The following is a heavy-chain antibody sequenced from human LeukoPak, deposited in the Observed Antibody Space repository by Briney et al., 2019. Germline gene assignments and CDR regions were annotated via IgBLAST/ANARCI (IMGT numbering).Heavy chain of an antibody. D-gene: IGHD4-23*01. CDR2: INHSGST. V-gene: IGHV4-34*01. Sequence: PSETLSLTCTVSGGSISSYYWSWIRQPPGKGLEWIGEINHSGSTNYNPSLKSRVTISVDTSKNQFSLKLSSVTAADTAVYYCARGRRLRWTFKFSGFDYWGQGTLVTVSS. CDR3: ARGRRLRWTFKFSGFDY. J-gene: IGHJ4*02. CDR1: GGSISSYY.